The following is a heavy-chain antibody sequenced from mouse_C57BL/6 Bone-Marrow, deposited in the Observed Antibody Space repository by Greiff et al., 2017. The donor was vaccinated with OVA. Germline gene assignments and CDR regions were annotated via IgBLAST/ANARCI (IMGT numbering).Heavy chain of an antibody. Sequence: EVKLVESGAELVRPGASVKLSCTASGFNIKDDYMHWVKQRPEQGLEWIGWIDPENGDTEYASKFQGKATITADTSSNTAYLQLSSLTSEDTAVYYCTYYYGSSYLYAMDYWGQGTSVTVSS. CDR1: GFNIKDDY. CDR3: TYYYGSSYLYAMDY. J-gene: IGHJ4*01. CDR2: IDPENGDT. D-gene: IGHD1-1*01. V-gene: IGHV14-4*01.